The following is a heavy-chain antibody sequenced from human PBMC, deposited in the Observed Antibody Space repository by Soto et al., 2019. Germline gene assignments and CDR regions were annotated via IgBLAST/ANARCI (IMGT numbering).Heavy chain of an antibody. CDR1: GGSISSYY. V-gene: IGHV4-59*01. J-gene: IGHJ5*02. CDR3: ARGLKGGFAWFDP. CDR2: IYYSGST. D-gene: IGHD3-16*01. Sequence: SETLSLTCTVSGGSISSYYWSWIRQPPGKGLEWIGYIYYSGSTNYNPSLKSRVTISVDTSKNQFSLKLSSVTAADTAVYYCARGLKGGFAWFDPWGQGTLVTVSS.